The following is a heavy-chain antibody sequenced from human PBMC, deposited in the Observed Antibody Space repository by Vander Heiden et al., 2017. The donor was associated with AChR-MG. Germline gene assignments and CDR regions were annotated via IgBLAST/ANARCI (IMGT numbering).Heavy chain of an antibody. Sequence: QVQLVQSGAEVKKPGSSVKVSCKASGGTFSSYAISWVRQAPGQGLEWMGGIIPIFGTANYAQKFQCRVTITADESTSTAYLELSSLRSEDTAVYYCASYSLDFDFWSGLHCWGQGTLVTVSS. CDR3: ASYSLDFDFWSGLHC. CDR2: IIPIFGTA. J-gene: IGHJ4*02. CDR1: GGTFSSYA. D-gene: IGHD3-3*01. V-gene: IGHV1-69*01.